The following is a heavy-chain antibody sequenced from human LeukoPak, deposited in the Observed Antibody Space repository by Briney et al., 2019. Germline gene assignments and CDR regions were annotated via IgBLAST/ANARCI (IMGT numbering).Heavy chain of an antibody. CDR3: SRGEVHRYSTVARRYDY. CDR1: GYSFTNYD. CDR2: LNPNVGSS. J-gene: IGHJ4*02. V-gene: IGHV1-8*02. D-gene: IGHD4-23*01. Sequence: ASVKVSCKASGYSFTNYDIDWVRQASGQGLEWMGWLNPNVGSSGLAQKFQGRVTMTRNTATSTAYLELSGLTSEDTAVYFCSRGEVHRYSTVARRYDYWGQGTLLTVSS.